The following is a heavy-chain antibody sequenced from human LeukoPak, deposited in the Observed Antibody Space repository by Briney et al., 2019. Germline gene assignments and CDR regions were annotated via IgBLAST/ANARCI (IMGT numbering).Heavy chain of an antibody. J-gene: IGHJ3*02. CDR3: SKGGVVHAFHI. Sequence: GGSLRLSCAASGFTFSGFAVHWVRQASGKGLEWIGRIRSKANSYATAYAESVQGRFTISRDDSKNTAYLQMNSLKTEDTAVYYCSKGGVVHAFHIWGQGTMVTVSS. D-gene: IGHD2-15*01. CDR1: GFTFSGFA. CDR2: IRSKANSYAT. V-gene: IGHV3-73*01.